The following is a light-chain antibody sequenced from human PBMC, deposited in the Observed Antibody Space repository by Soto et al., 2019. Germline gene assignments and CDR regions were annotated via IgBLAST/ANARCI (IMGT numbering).Light chain of an antibody. V-gene: IGKV3-20*01. CDR3: QQYSSSPLT. Sequence: EIVLTQSPGTLSLSPGERVTLSCRASQSVTSNYLAWYQQKPGQAPRLLIYGASSRATGIPDSFSGSGSGTDFTLTISRLEPEDFAVYYCQQYSSSPLTFGGGTKVEIK. J-gene: IGKJ4*01. CDR2: GAS. CDR1: QSVTSNY.